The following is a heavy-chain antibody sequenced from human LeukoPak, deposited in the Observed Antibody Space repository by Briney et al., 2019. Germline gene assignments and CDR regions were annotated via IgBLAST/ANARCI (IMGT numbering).Heavy chain of an antibody. V-gene: IGHV3-30*04. CDR1: GVTLNSYP. Sequence: GTSLRLSCAASGVTLNSYPMHWVRQAPGKGLEWLAVISYDGYTTLHADSVKGRFTISRDDSRDTLYLQMNSPRSQDTAVYYCARDPRRGSPDYFDYWGQGTLVTVST. CDR2: ISYDGYTT. CDR3: ARDPRRGSPDYFDY. J-gene: IGHJ4*02. D-gene: IGHD3-16*01.